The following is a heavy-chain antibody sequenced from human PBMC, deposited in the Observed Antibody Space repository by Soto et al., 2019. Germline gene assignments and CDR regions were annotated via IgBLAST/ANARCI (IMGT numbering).Heavy chain of an antibody. D-gene: IGHD3-10*01. CDR3: ARGLLWFGELFTTHYYYYGMDV. J-gene: IGHJ6*02. CDR1: GFTFSSYA. Sequence: QVQLVESGGGVVQPGRSLRLSCEASGFTFSSYAMHWVRQAPGKGLEWVAVISYDGSNKYYADSVKGRFTISRDNSKNTLYLQMNSLRAEDTAVYYCARGLLWFGELFTTHYYYYGMDVWGQGTTVTVSS. CDR2: ISYDGSNK. V-gene: IGHV3-30-3*01.